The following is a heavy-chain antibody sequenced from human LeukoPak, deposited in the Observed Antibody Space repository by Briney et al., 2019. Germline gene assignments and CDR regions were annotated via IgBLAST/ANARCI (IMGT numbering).Heavy chain of an antibody. CDR2: IYYSGST. CDR1: GGSISSGDYY. J-gene: IGHJ6*03. D-gene: IGHD2-21*01. CDR3: ARVAGYSHYYYYYYMDV. V-gene: IGHV4-30-4*08. Sequence: SETLSLTCTVSGGSISSGDYYWSWIRQPPGKGLEWIGYIYYSGSTYYNPSLKSRVTISVDTSKNQFSLKLSSVTAADTAVYYCARVAGYSHYYYYYYMDVWGKGTTVTVSS.